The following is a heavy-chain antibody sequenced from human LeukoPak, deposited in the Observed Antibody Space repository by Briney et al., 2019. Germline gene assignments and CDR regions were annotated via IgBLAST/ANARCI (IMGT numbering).Heavy chain of an antibody. V-gene: IGHV3-66*01. CDR3: ARKVVAATGSDWFDP. CDR2: IYSGGST. J-gene: IGHJ5*02. CDR1: GFTVSSNY. Sequence: PGGSLRLSCAASGFTVSSNYMSWVRQAPGKGLEWVSVIYSGGSTYYADSVKGRFTISRDNSKNTLYLQMNSLRAEDTAVYYCARKVVAATGSDWFDPWGQGTLVTVSS. D-gene: IGHD2-15*01.